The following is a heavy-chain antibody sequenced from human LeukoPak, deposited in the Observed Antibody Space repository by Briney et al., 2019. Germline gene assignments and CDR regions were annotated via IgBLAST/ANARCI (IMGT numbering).Heavy chain of an antibody. CDR1: GFTFSSYG. CDR3: ARGPRRGDSSGYYYGVY. Sequence: GRSLRLSCAASGFTFSSYGMRWVRQAPGKGLEWVAVIWYDGSNKYYADSVKGRFTISRDNSKNTLYLQMNSLRAEDTAVYYCARGPRRGDSSGYYYGVYWGQGTLVTVSS. CDR2: IWYDGSNK. J-gene: IGHJ4*02. V-gene: IGHV3-33*01. D-gene: IGHD3-22*01.